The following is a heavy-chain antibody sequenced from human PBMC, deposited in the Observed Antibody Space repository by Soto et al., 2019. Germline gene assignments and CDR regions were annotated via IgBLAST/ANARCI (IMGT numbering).Heavy chain of an antibody. D-gene: IGHD6-19*01. CDR1: GGSISGSY. Sequence: SETLSLTCSVSGGSISGSYWSWMRQSPGKGPEWLGYVYYTGSTNYSPSLRSRVSISVDTSKNEFSLRLSSVTAADTAVYFCARSVAVPGAHIDYWGQGTQVTVSS. V-gene: IGHV4-59*01. CDR2: VYYTGST. CDR3: ARSVAVPGAHIDY. J-gene: IGHJ4*02.